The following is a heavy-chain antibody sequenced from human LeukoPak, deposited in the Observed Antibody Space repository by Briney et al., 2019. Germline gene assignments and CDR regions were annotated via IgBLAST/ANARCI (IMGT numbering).Heavy chain of an antibody. J-gene: IGHJ4*02. CDR1: GDSISYFY. CDR2: TSSSGNT. D-gene: IGHD6-19*01. CDR3: ARSYSSGWYQDY. Sequence: SETLSLTCSVSGDSISYFYWSWIRQAAGKGLEWIGRTSSSGNTDYNASLKSRVTMSVDTSKNQFSLKLSSVTAADTAVYYCARSYSSGWYQDYWGQGTLVTVSS. V-gene: IGHV4-4*07.